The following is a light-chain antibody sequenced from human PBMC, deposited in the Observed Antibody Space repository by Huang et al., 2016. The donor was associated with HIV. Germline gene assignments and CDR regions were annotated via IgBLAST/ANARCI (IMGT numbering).Light chain of an antibody. J-gene: IGKJ2*01. CDR2: GAS. V-gene: IGKV3-15*01. CDR3: QQYNDWPPMYT. CDR1: QSVSSK. Sequence: EIVMMQSPATLSVSPGERATRSCRASQSVSSKLAWYQQKPGQAPMLLIYGASTRTTGIPARFSGSGSETEFTLTISSLQSEDFAVYYCQQYNDWPPMYTFGQGTKLEIK.